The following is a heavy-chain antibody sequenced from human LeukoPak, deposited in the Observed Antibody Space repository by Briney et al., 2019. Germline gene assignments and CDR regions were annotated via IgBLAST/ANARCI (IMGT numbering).Heavy chain of an antibody. CDR1: GFTFSNYW. Sequence: GGFLRLSCAASGFTFSNYWMVWVRQAPGEGLEWVANIRGDGSRQYYLDSVKGRFTISRDNAKNSLYLQMSSLRADDTAVYYCVRDANYHDGSNYYDVLDIWGQGTMVTVSS. CDR2: IRGDGSRQ. J-gene: IGHJ3*02. CDR3: VRDANYHDGSNYYDVLDI. D-gene: IGHD3-22*01. V-gene: IGHV3-7*01.